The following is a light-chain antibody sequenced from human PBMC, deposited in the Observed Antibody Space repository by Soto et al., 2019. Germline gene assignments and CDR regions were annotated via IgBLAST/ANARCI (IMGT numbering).Light chain of an antibody. CDR2: AAS. CDR3: LQYSGSSYT. CDR1: QSISRY. J-gene: IGKJ2*01. V-gene: IGKV1-39*01. Sequence: DIQMTQSPSSLSASVGDRVTITCRASQSISRYLNWYQQKPGKAPKFLIFAASSLQSGVPSRFSGSGSGTDFTLSITSLQPEDSATYYCLQYSGSSYTFGQGTNVEIK.